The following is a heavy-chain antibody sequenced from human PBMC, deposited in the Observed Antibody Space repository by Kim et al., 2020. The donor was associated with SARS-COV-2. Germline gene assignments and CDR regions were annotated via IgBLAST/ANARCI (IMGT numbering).Heavy chain of an antibody. D-gene: IGHD2-2*01. CDR1: GGSFSGYY. Sequence: SETLSLTCAVYGGSFSGYYWSWIRQPPGKGLEWIGEINHSGSTNYNPSLKSRVTISVDTSKNQFSLKLSSVTAADTAVYYCARAARDHCSSTSCYAFDIWGQGTMVTVSS. CDR3: ARAARDHCSSTSCYAFDI. CDR2: INHSGST. V-gene: IGHV4-34*01. J-gene: IGHJ3*02.